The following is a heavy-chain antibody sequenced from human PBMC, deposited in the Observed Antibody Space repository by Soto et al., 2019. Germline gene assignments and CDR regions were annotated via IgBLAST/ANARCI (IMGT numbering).Heavy chain of an antibody. Sequence: QVQLVESGGGVVQPGRSLRLSCAASGFTFSSYAMHWVRQAPGKGLEWVAVISYDGSNKYYADSVKGRFTISRDNSKNTLYLQMNSLRAEDTAVYYCARVLTPSIQYYYYGMDVW. J-gene: IGHJ6*01. V-gene: IGHV3-30-3*01. CDR2: ISYDGSNK. CDR1: GFTFSSYA. CDR3: ARVLTPSIQYYYYGMDV.